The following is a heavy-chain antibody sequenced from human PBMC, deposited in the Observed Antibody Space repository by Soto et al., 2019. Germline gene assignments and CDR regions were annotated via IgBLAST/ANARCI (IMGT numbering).Heavy chain of an antibody. CDR1: GGSVSSGSYY. V-gene: IGHV4-61*01. CDR3: ALGRTVTTLNPDTNTYYYYGMDV. CDR2: IYYSGST. D-gene: IGHD4-4*01. Sequence: QVQLQESGPGLVKPSETLSLTCTVSGGSVSSGSYYWSWIRQPPGKGLEWIGYIYYSGSTNYNPSLKSRVTISVDTSKNQFSLKLSSVTAADTAVYYCALGRTVTTLNPDTNTYYYYGMDVWGQGTTVTVSS. J-gene: IGHJ6*02.